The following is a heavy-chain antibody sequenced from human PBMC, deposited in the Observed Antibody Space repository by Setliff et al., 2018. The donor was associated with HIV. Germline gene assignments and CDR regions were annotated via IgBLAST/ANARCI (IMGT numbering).Heavy chain of an antibody. CDR3: ARDPWVRGVIMAPDY. CDR1: GGSISSSSYY. D-gene: IGHD3-10*01. Sequence: PSETLSLTCTVSGGSISSSSYYWGWIRQPPGKGLEWIGTIYYSGSTYYNTSLKTRVTISVDTSKNQFSLTLSSVTAADTAVYYCARDPWVRGVIMAPDYWGQGTLVTVSS. J-gene: IGHJ4*02. CDR2: IYYSGST. V-gene: IGHV4-39*07.